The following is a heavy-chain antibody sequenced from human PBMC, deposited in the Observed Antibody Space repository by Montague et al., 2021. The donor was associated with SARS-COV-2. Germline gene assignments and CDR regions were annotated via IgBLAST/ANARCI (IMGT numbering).Heavy chain of an antibody. V-gene: IGHV2-5*02. CDR2: IYWDDDK. CDR1: GFSLNTSSEG. J-gene: IGHJ5*02. Sequence: PALVKPTQTLTLTCTFSGFSLNTSSEGVGWVRQPPGKALERLALIYWDDDKRYSPSLKSRSTISKDTTKNEVVLTVANMDPVDTATYYCARYGDYGSWFDPWGQGTLVTVSS. CDR3: ARYGDYGSWFDP. D-gene: IGHD4-17*01.